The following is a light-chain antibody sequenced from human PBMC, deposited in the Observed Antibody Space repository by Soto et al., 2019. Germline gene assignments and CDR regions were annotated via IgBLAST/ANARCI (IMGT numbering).Light chain of an antibody. CDR3: QLWDSSTDLVI. CDR1: NMGRET. CDR2: DDS. J-gene: IGLJ2*01. V-gene: IGLV3-21*02. Sequence: SYELTQPPSVSVAPRQTARITCGGTNMGRETVHWYQQKPGQAPVLVVADDSDRPSGIPERFSGSSYGNTATLTISRVDAGDEADYYCQLWDSSTDLVIFGGGTNLTVL.